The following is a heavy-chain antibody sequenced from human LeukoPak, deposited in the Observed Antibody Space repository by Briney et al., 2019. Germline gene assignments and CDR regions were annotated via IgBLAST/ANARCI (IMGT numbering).Heavy chain of an antibody. V-gene: IGHV3-30*04. CDR1: GFAFSTYT. CDR2: IRYDGSNK. J-gene: IGHJ3*02. Sequence: GGSLRLSCAASGFAFSTYTMHWVRQVPGKGPEWVAVIRYDGSNKYYADSVKGRFTISRDNSKNTLCLQMNSLRAEDTAVYYCARAGLQFLEWSHDAFDIWGQGTMVTVSS. D-gene: IGHD3-3*01. CDR3: ARAGLQFLEWSHDAFDI.